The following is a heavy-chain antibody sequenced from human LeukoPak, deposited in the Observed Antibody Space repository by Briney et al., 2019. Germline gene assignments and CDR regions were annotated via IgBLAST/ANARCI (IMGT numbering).Heavy chain of an antibody. V-gene: IGHV1-69*05. CDR1: GGTFSSYA. Sequence: SVKVSCKASGGTFSSYAISWVRQAPGQGLEWMGGIIPIFGTANYAQKFQGRVTITTDESTSTAYMELSSLRSEDTAVYYCATSRFGVLNDYMDVWGKGTTVTVSS. J-gene: IGHJ6*03. CDR3: ATSRFGVLNDYMDV. CDR2: IIPIFGTA. D-gene: IGHD3-10*01.